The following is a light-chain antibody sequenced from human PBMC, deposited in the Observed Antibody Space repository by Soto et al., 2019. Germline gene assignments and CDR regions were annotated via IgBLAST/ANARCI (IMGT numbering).Light chain of an antibody. CDR2: SAS. V-gene: IGKV1D-12*01. Sequence: DIQMTQSPSSVSASVGDRVTITCRASQGIRSWLAWYQQKPGKAPKLLISSASSLQSGVPSRFSGSGSGTDFTLPISGLQPEDFATYYCQQHDTFPATFGGGTRVEIK. J-gene: IGKJ4*01. CDR1: QGIRSW. CDR3: QQHDTFPAT.